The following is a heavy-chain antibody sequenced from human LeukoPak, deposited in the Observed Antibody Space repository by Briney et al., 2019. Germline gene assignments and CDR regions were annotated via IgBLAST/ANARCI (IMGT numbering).Heavy chain of an antibody. V-gene: IGHV3-48*03. CDR2: ISSSGSTI. CDR1: GFTFSSYE. J-gene: IGHJ4*02. D-gene: IGHD3-22*01. CDR3: ARWSTYYYDSSDYSQQGDYFDY. Sequence: GGSLRLSCAASGFTFSSYEMNWVRQAPGKGLEWVSYISSSGSTIYYADSVKGRFTISGDNAKNSLYLQMNSLRAEDTAVYYCARWSTYYYDSSDYSQQGDYFDYWGQGTLVTVSS.